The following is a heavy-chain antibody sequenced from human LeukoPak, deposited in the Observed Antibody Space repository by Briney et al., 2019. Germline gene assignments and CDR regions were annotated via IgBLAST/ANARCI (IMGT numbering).Heavy chain of an antibody. J-gene: IGHJ4*02. CDR2: ISSSGSTI. D-gene: IGHD6-19*01. Sequence: QPGGSLKLSCAASGFTFRSYEMNWVRQAPGKGLEWVSYISSSGSTIYFADSVKGRFTISRDNAKNSLYLQVNSLRVEDTAVYYCARADMAVVPAFDYWGQGTPVTVSS. V-gene: IGHV3-48*03. CDR1: GFTFRSYE. CDR3: ARADMAVVPAFDY.